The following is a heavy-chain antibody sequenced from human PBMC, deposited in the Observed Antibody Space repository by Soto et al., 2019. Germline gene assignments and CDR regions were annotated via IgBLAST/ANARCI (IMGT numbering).Heavy chain of an antibody. CDR3: AKSYYSNYEPPDY. CDR2: ISYDGSNK. Sequence: QVQLVESGGGVVQPGRSLRLSCAASGFTFSSYGMHWVRQAPGKGLEWVAVISYDGSNKYYADSVKGRFTISRDNSKNTLYLQMNSLRAEDTAVYYCAKSYYSNYEPPDYWGQGTLVTVSS. V-gene: IGHV3-30*18. D-gene: IGHD4-4*01. CDR1: GFTFSSYG. J-gene: IGHJ4*02.